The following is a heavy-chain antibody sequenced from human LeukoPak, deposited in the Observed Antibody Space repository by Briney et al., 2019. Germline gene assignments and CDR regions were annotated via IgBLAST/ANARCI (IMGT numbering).Heavy chain of an antibody. V-gene: IGHV4-59*08. Sequence: SETLSLTCTVSGGSISSYYWSWIRQPPGKGLEWIGYIYYSGSTNYNPSPKSRVTISVDTSKNQFSLKLSSVTAADTAVYYCARSGSSWYHPVDYWGQGTLVTVSS. CDR2: IYYSGST. CDR1: GGSISSYY. CDR3: ARSGSSWYHPVDY. D-gene: IGHD6-13*01. J-gene: IGHJ4*02.